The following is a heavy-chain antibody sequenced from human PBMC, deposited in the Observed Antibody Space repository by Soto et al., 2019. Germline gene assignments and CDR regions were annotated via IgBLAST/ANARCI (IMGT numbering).Heavy chain of an antibody. Sequence: QVQLQQWGAGLLKPSETLSLTCAVYGGSFSGYYWSWIRQPPGKGLEWIGEINHSGSTNYNPSLKSRVTTSVDTSKNQFSLKLSSVTAADTAVYYCASGLWVGVLVYWGQGTLVTVSS. D-gene: IGHD3-10*01. V-gene: IGHV4-34*01. CDR1: GGSFSGYY. CDR2: INHSGST. CDR3: ASGLWVGVLVY. J-gene: IGHJ4*02.